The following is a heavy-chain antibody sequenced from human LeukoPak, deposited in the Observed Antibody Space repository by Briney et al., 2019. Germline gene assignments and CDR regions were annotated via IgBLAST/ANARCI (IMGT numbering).Heavy chain of an antibody. CDR2: ISHDGSAK. Sequence: GRSLRLSCAASGFVFSNHCMHWVRQAPGKGLEWVAVISHDGSAKDYADPVKGRFTIPRDNSKNTLYLQITSMRAEDTAVYFCSKETGGSGSSYLSFFDYWGQGTLVTVSS. CDR1: GFVFSNHC. CDR3: SKETGGSGSSYLSFFDY. V-gene: IGHV3-30*18. J-gene: IGHJ4*02. D-gene: IGHD3-10*01.